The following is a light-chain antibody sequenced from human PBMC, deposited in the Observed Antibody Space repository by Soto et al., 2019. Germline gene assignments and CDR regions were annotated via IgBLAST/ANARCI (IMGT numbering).Light chain of an antibody. CDR1: QSVRSY. CDR3: QQYNQWPGT. Sequence: EIVLTQSPGTLSLSPGERATLSCRASQSVRSYLAWYQQKPGQAPRLLIYDASNRATGIPARFSGSGSGTDFTLTISGLQSEDFAVYHCQQYNQWPGTFGQGTKVDIK. CDR2: DAS. J-gene: IGKJ1*01. V-gene: IGKV3-11*01.